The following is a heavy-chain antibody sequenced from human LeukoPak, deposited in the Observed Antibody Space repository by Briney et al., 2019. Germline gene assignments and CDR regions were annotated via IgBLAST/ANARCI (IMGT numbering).Heavy chain of an antibody. V-gene: IGHV3-33*01. J-gene: IGHJ4*02. CDR1: GFTFSSYG. D-gene: IGHD6-19*01. Sequence: PGRSLRLSCAASGFTFSSYGMHWVRQAPGKGLEWVAVIWYDGSNKYRADSVKGRFTISRDNSKNTLYLRMNSLRAEDTAVYYCARDPFSSGWYSDYWGQGTLVTVSS. CDR2: IWYDGSNK. CDR3: ARDPFSSGWYSDY.